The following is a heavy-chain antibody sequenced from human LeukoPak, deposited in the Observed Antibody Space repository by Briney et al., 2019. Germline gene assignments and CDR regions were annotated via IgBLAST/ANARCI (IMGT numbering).Heavy chain of an antibody. V-gene: IGHV6-1*01. CDR1: GDSVSSNSAA. J-gene: IGHJ4*02. Sequence: SQTLSLTCASCGDSVSSNSAAWNWIRQSPSRGLEWLGRTYYRSKWYNDYAVSVKSRITINPDTSKNQLFLQLNSVTPEDTAVYYCARSGYSSSAQGGYFDYWGQGTLVTVSS. D-gene: IGHD6-6*01. CDR3: ARSGYSSSAQGGYFDY. CDR2: TYYRSKWYN.